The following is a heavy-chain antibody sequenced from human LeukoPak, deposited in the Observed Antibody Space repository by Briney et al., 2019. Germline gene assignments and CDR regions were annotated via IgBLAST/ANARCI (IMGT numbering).Heavy chain of an antibody. CDR2: IKSKTYGGTT. CDR3: CGNYGGKGGFYY. CDR1: GFTFGDYA. J-gene: IGHJ6*01. V-gene: IGHV3-49*04. Sequence: PGRSLRLSCTASGFTFGDYAMSWVRQAPGKGLEWVGCIKSKTYGGTTEYAESVKGRFTISRDDSKSIAYLQMDSLKTEDTAVYYCCGNYGGKGGFYY. D-gene: IGHD4-23*01.